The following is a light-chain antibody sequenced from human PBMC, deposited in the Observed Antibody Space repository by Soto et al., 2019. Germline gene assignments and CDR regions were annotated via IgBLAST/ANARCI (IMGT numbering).Light chain of an antibody. J-gene: IGLJ2*01. Sequence: QSALTQPASVSGSPGQSITISCTGTSSDVGYYNYVSWYQQHPGKAPKLMIYEVSHRPSGVSNRFSGSKSGNTAALTISGLQAEDEADYYCSAYRSSTTPAVFGGGTKVTVL. CDR2: EVS. V-gene: IGLV2-14*01. CDR3: SAYRSSTTPAV. CDR1: SSDVGYYNY.